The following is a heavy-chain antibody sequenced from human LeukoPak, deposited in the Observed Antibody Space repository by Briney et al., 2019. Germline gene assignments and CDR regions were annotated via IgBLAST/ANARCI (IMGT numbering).Heavy chain of an antibody. Sequence: PSETLSLTCTVSGASITSYYWGWIRQPPVKGLEWIGSITNSGSTNYNPSLKSRVTISLDTSKNQFSLKLSSVTAADTAVYYCARGVAGTTFLSDYWGQGTLVTVSS. CDR2: ITNSGST. V-gene: IGHV4-59*12. CDR3: ARGVAGTTFLSDY. CDR1: GASITSYY. J-gene: IGHJ4*02. D-gene: IGHD1-7*01.